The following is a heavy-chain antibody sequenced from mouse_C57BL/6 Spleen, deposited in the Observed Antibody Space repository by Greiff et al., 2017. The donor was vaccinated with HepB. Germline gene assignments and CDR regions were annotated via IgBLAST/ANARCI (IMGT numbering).Heavy chain of an antibody. Sequence: QVQLQQPGAELVKPGASVKLSCKASGYTFTSYWMHWVKQRPGRGLEWIGRIDPNSGGTKYNEKFKSKATLTVDKPSSTAYMQLSSLTSEDSAGYYCARRIGPYYGSSHYAMDYWGQGTSVTVSS. CDR1: GYTFTSYW. V-gene: IGHV1-72*01. D-gene: IGHD1-1*01. J-gene: IGHJ4*01. CDR3: ARRIGPYYGSSHYAMDY. CDR2: IDPNSGGT.